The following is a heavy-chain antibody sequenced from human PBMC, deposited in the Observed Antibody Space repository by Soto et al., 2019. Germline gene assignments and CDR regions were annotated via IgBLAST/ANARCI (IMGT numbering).Heavy chain of an antibody. V-gene: IGHV3-30-3*01. CDR3: ARDPDTAMDGGGWFDY. J-gene: IGHJ5*01. CDR1: GFTFSSYA. CDR2: IFSDGSNE. D-gene: IGHD5-18*01. Sequence: GGSLRLSCAASGFTFSSYAMHWVRQAPGKGPEWVSSIFSDGSNEYYADFVKGRFTISRDNSRNTLYLEMNSLRAEDTALYYCARDPDTAMDGGGWFDYWGQGTLVTVSS.